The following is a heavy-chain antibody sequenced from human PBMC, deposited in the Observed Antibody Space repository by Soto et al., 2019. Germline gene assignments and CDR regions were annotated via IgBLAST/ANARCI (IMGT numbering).Heavy chain of an antibody. CDR2: INHSGST. V-gene: IGHV4-34*01. J-gene: IGHJ4*02. CDR3: ARNGVRGIDY. D-gene: IGHD3-10*01. CDR1: GGSFSGYY. Sequence: PSETLSLTCAVYGGSFSGYYWSWIRQPPGKGLEWIGEINHSGSTNYNPSLNSRVTILVDTSKNQFSLKLSSVTAADTAVYYCARNGVRGIDYWGQGTLVTVSS.